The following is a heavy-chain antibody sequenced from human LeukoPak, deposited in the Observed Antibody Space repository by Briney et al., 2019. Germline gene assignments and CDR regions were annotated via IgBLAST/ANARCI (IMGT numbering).Heavy chain of an antibody. CDR3: ARDRWDIVVVVAATYFDY. D-gene: IGHD2-15*01. Sequence: GGSLRLSCAASGFTFSSYSMNWVRQAPGKGLEWVSSISSSSSYIYYADSVKGRFTISRDNAKNSLYLQMNSLRAEDTAVYYCARDRWDIVVVVAATYFDYWGQGTLVTVSS. CDR2: ISSSSSYI. CDR1: GFTFSSYS. J-gene: IGHJ4*02. V-gene: IGHV3-21*01.